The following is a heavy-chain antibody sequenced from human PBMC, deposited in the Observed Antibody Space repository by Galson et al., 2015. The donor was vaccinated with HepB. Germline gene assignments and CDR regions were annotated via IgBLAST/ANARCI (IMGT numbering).Heavy chain of an antibody. D-gene: IGHD3-22*01. Sequence: QSGAEVKKPGESLRISCKGSGYSFTSYWISWVRQMPGKGLEWMGRIDPSDSYTNYSPSFQGHVTISADKSISTAYLQWSSLKASDTAMYYCARLINVPESYYYDSSGYYYLDYWGQGTLVTVSP. V-gene: IGHV5-10-1*01. CDR1: GYSFTSYW. CDR2: IDPSDSYT. J-gene: IGHJ4*02. CDR3: ARLINVPESYYYDSSGYYYLDY.